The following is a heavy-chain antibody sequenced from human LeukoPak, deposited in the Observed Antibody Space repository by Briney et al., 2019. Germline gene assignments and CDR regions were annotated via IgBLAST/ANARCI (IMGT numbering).Heavy chain of an antibody. CDR2: IKEDGSEK. J-gene: IGHJ4*02. D-gene: IGHD2-21*02. Sequence: GGSLRLSCAASGFSFRSYWMSLVRQAPGKGLELVANIKEDGSEKDYVDSVKGRFTITRDNAKNSLYLQMNSLRAEDTAVYYCARRAYCGGDCFSFDYWGQGTLVTVSS. CDR1: GFSFRSYW. CDR3: ARRAYCGGDCFSFDY. V-gene: IGHV3-7*04.